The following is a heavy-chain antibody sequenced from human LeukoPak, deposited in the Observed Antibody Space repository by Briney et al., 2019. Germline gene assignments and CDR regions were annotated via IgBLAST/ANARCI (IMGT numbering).Heavy chain of an antibody. CDR2: IVPADGAR. Sequence: ASVKVSCKTSGYTFTRHYVHWVRQAPGQGLEWVGVIVPADGARSYAPRFQGRVTMARDTSTSTVYMELSSLRSEDTAVYYCARDHSDTKPRPNWWFDPWGQGTLVIVSS. CDR3: ARDHSDTKPRPNWWFDP. CDR1: GYTFTRHY. D-gene: IGHD1-1*01. J-gene: IGHJ5*02. V-gene: IGHV1-46*01.